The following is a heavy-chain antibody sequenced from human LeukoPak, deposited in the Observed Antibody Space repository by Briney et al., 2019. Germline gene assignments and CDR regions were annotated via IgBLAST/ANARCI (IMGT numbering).Heavy chain of an antibody. CDR2: IYHSGST. V-gene: IGHV4-4*02. D-gene: IGHD3-22*01. CDR1: GFTVSSNY. J-gene: IGHJ4*02. CDR3: ASYYYDSSGYYVSY. Sequence: GSLRLSCAASGFTVSSNYMNWVRQAPGKGLEWIGEIYHSGSTNYNPSLKSRVTISVDRSKNQFSLKLSSVTAADTAVYYCASYYYDSSGYYVSYWGQGTLVTVSS.